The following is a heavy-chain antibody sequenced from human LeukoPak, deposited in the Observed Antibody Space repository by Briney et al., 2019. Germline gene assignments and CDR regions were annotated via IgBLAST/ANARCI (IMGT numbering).Heavy chain of an antibody. V-gene: IGHV3-74*01. D-gene: IGHD1-1*01. CDR3: ARTFIYYKRTDSRYSSGKAFDI. CDR1: GFTFSSYW. J-gene: IGHJ3*02. CDR2: ISRDGSGI. Sequence: GGSLRLSCAASGFTFSSYWMHWVRQAPGKGLVWVSHISRDGSGITFADSLKGRFTISRDNAKNTLYLQINSLRAEDTAMYYCARTFIYYKRTDSRYSSGKAFDIWGQGTMVTVSS.